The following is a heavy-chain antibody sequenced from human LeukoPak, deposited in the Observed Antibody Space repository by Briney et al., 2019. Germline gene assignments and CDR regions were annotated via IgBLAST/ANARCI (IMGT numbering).Heavy chain of an antibody. CDR3: ARVQWELRYYYYYYMDV. D-gene: IGHD1-26*01. Sequence: SETLSLTCTVSGGSISSYYWSWIRQPPGKGLEWIGYIYYSGSTNYNPSLKSRVTISVDTSKNQFSLKLSSVTAADTAVYYCARVQWELRYYYYYYMDVWGKGTTVTISS. J-gene: IGHJ6*03. V-gene: IGHV4-59*01. CDR2: IYYSGST. CDR1: GGSISSYY.